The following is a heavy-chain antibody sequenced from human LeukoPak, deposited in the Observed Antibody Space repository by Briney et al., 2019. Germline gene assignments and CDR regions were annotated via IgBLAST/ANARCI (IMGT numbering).Heavy chain of an antibody. Sequence: GGSLRLSCAASGFTFSSYAMSWVRQAPGKGLEWVSAISGSGGSTYYADSVKGRFTMSRDNSKNTLYLQMNRLRAEDTAVYYCAKGESSMVRGVVDWGQGTLVTVSS. J-gene: IGHJ4*02. CDR2: ISGSGGST. D-gene: IGHD3-10*01. CDR3: AKGESSMVRGVVD. CDR1: GFTFSSYA. V-gene: IGHV3-23*01.